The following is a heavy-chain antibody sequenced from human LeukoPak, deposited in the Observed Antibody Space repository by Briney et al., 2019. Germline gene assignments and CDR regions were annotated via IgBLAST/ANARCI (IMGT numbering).Heavy chain of an antibody. Sequence: GGSLRLSCAASGFTFSSYSMNWVRQAPGKGLEWVSSISSSSSYIYYADSVKGRFTISRDNAKNSLYLQMNSLRAEDTAVYYCASLPSNYGDYGMDVWGQGTTVTVSS. J-gene: IGHJ6*02. CDR3: ASLPSNYGDYGMDV. V-gene: IGHV3-21*01. D-gene: IGHD4-11*01. CDR2: ISSSSSYI. CDR1: GFTFSSYS.